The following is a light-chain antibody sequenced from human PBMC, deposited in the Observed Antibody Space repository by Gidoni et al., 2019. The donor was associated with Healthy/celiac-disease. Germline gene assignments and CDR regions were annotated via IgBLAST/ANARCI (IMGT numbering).Light chain of an antibody. V-gene: IGKV2-28*01. CDR3: MQALQTPPYT. J-gene: IGKJ2*01. CDR1: QSLLHSNGYNY. CDR2: LGS. Sequence: DIVMTQSPLSLPVTPGEPASISCRSSQSLLHSNGYNYLDWYLQKPGQSPQLLIDLGSNRASGVPDRFMGSGSGTDFTLKISRVEAEDVGVYYCMQALQTPPYTFGQGTKLEIK.